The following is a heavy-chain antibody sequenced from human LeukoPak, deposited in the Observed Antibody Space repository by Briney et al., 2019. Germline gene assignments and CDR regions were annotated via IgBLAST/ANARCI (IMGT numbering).Heavy chain of an antibody. V-gene: IGHV3-23*01. Sequence: PGGSLRLSCAASGFTFSSYAMSWVRQAPGKGLEWVSAISGSGGSTYYADSVKGQFTISRDNSKNTLYLQMNSLRAEDTAVYYCAKDLGIAACPYYFDYWGQGTLVTVSS. CDR1: GFTFSSYA. D-gene: IGHD6-13*01. CDR3: AKDLGIAACPYYFDY. J-gene: IGHJ4*02. CDR2: ISGSGGST.